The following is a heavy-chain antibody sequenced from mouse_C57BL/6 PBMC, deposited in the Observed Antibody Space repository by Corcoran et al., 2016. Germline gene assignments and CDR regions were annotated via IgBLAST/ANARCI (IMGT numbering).Heavy chain of an antibody. D-gene: IGHD1-1*01. CDR1: GYTFTTYG. CDR3: ARPPYYYGSSPFAY. V-gene: IGHV9-3*01. Sequence: QIQLVQSGPELRKPGETVKISCKASGYTFTTYGMSWVKQAPGQGLKWMGWINTYSGVPTYADDFKGRFAFSLETSASTAYLQINNLKNEDTATYFCARPPYYYGSSPFAYWGQGTLVTVSA. J-gene: IGHJ3*01. CDR2: INTYSGVP.